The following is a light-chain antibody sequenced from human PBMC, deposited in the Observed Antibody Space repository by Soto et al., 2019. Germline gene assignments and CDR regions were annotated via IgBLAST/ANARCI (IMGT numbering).Light chain of an antibody. J-gene: IGKJ1*01. CDR1: QGIRND. Sequence: AIQMTQSPSSLSASVGDRVTITCRASQGIRNDLGWYQQKPGKAPKLLIYAASSLQSGVPSRFSGSGSGTDFTLTISRLQPEDFATYYCLQDYNYHWPFGQGTKVEIK. V-gene: IGKV1-6*01. CDR2: AAS. CDR3: LQDYNYHWP.